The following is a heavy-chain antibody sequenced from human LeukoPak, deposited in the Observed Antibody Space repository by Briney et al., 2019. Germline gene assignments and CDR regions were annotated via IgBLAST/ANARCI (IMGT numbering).Heavy chain of an antibody. J-gene: IGHJ4*02. V-gene: IGHV4-59*01. CDR1: GGSISSYY. Sequence: PSETLSLTCTVSGGSISSYYWSWIRQPPGKGLEWIGYIYYSGSTNYNPSLKSRVTISVDTSKNQFSLKLSSVTAADTAVYYCARVYSSSWYDKDVGYYFDYWGQGTLVTVSS. CDR2: IYYSGST. D-gene: IGHD6-13*01. CDR3: ARVYSSSWYDKDVGYYFDY.